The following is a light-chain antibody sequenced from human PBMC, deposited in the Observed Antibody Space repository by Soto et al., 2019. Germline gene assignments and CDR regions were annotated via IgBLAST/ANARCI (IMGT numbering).Light chain of an antibody. CDR2: KAS. CDR1: QNIYSW. CDR3: HRYNSSPYT. V-gene: IGKV1-5*03. Sequence: DIQVTQSPSTLSASVGDRVTITCRASQNIYSWMAWYQQKPGKAPQPLTYKASKLQSGVPSRFSGSGSGTEFSLTISSVHPDDVATYYCHRYNSSPYTFGRGT. J-gene: IGKJ2*01.